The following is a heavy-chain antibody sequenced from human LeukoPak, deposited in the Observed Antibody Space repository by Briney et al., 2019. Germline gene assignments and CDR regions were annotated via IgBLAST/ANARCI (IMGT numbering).Heavy chain of an antibody. CDR2: ISSSGSTI. V-gene: IGHV3-11*01. D-gene: IGHD3-10*01. Sequence: TGGSLRLSCAASGFTFSDYYMSWIRQAPGKGLEWVSYISSSGSTIYYADSVKGRFTISRDNAKNSLYLQMNSLRAEDTAVYYCARELFAPGNTPFDLWGQGTLVIVSS. CDR1: GFTFSDYY. J-gene: IGHJ4*02. CDR3: ARELFAPGNTPFDL.